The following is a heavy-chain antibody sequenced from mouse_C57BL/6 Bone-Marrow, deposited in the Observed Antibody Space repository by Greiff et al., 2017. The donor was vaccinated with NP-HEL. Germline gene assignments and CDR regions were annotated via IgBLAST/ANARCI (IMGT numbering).Heavy chain of an antibody. D-gene: IGHD2-4*01. J-gene: IGHJ2*01. Sequence: VMLKQSGAELARPGASVKLSCKASGYTFTSYGISWVKQRTGQGLEWIGEIYPRSGNTYYNEKFKGKATLTADKSSSTAYMELRSLTSEDSAVYFCARWIYYDYDKDYWGQGTTLTVSS. CDR1: GYTFTSYG. CDR2: IYPRSGNT. CDR3: ARWIYYDYDKDY. V-gene: IGHV1-81*01.